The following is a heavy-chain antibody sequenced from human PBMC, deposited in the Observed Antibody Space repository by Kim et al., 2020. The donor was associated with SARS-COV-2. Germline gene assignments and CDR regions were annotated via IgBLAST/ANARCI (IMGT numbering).Heavy chain of an antibody. Sequence: GGSLRLSCAASGFTFTSYAMGWVRQAPGKGLEWVSSISGGGDKTFYADSVRGRFTVSRDRSKNTLYLQMNSLRAEDTAIYYCIKEGQLGVRYCGGGACYYFDSWGQGTLVTVSS. V-gene: IGHV3-23*01. CDR3: IKEGQLGVRYCGGGACYYFDS. CDR1: GFTFTSYA. CDR2: ISGGGDKT. J-gene: IGHJ4*02. D-gene: IGHD2-15*01.